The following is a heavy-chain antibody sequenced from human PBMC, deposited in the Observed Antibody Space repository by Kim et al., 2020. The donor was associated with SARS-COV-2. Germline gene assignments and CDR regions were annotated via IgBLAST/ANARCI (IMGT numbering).Heavy chain of an antibody. CDR1: GGSISSDY. V-gene: IGHV4-59*13. D-gene: IGHD3-3*01. CDR3: AGGVTIFGVVPYYYGMDV. J-gene: IGHJ6*02. Sequence: SETLSLTCTVSGGSISSDYWSWIRQPPGKGLEWIGYIYYSGSTNYNPSLKSRVTISVDTSKNQFSLKLSSVTAADTAVYYCAGGVTIFGVVPYYYGMDVWGQGTTVTVSS. CDR2: IYYSGST.